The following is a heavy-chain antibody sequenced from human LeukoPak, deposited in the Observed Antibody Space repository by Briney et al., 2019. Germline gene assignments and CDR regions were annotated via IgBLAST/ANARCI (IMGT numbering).Heavy chain of an antibody. Sequence: SETLSLTCAVYGGSFSGYYRSWIRQPPGKGLEWIGEINHSGSTNYNPSLKSRVTISVDTSKNQFSLKLSSVTAADTAVYYCARDIVGATEHYWGQGTLVTVSS. CDR3: ARDIVGATEHY. CDR1: GGSFSGYY. V-gene: IGHV4-34*01. D-gene: IGHD1-26*01. J-gene: IGHJ4*02. CDR2: INHSGST.